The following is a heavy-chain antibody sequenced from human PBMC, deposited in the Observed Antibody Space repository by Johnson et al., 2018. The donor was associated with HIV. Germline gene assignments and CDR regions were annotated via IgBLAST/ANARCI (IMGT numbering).Heavy chain of an antibody. CDR2: ISWDGGST. CDR3: AKDINLEVAFDI. Sequence: VQLVESGGVVVQPGGSLRLSCAASGFTFDDYAMHWVRQPPGKGLEWVSLISWDGGSTYYADSVKGRFTISRDNSKNSLYLQMHSLGAEDRALYYCAKDINLEVAFDIWGQGTMVTVSS. J-gene: IGHJ3*02. V-gene: IGHV3-43D*03. CDR1: GFTFDDYA.